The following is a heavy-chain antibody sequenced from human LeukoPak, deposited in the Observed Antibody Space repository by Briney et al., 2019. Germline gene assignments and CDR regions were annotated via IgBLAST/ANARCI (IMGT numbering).Heavy chain of an antibody. CDR1: GFTFSSYW. CDR3: ARDSRYYYDSRNYDNVAFDM. D-gene: IGHD3-10*01. J-gene: IGHJ3*02. Sequence: AGGSLRLSCAASGFTFSSYWMHWVRQGPGEGLVWVSRISSDGRTTSYADSVKGRFTISRDNAKNTLYLQMNSLRAEDTAVYYCARDSRYYYDSRNYDNVAFDMWGQGTMVTVSS. CDR2: ISSDGRTT. V-gene: IGHV3-74*01.